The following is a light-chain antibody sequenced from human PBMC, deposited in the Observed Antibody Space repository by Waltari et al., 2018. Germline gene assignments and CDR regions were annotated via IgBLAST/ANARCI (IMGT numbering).Light chain of an antibody. CDR3: SSFTDTHTLL. V-gene: IGLV2-14*03. CDR2: DVT. J-gene: IGLJ2*01. CDR1: SNDVGASNF. Sequence: QSALTQPASVSGSPGQSITISCTGTSNDVGASNFVSWYQQHPGRPPHLMIYDVTERPSVITYRFSGAKSANTASLTISGLLPEDEAIYYCSSFTDTHTLLFGGGTTVTVL.